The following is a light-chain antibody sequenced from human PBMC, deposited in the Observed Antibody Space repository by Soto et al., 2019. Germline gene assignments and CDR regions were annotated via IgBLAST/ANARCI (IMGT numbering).Light chain of an antibody. J-gene: IGKJ4*01. CDR1: QSVSNNY. V-gene: IGKV3-20*01. CDR2: GAS. Sequence: EIVLTQSPGTLSLSPGERATLSCRASQSVSNNYLAWYQQKPGQAPRLLIYGASGRATGIPDRFSGSGSGTDFTLTISSLEPEDFAVYYCQQYGSSALTFGGGTKVDIK. CDR3: QQYGSSALT.